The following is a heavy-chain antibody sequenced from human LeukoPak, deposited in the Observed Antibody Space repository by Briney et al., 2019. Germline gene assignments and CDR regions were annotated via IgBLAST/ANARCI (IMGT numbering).Heavy chain of an antibody. CDR3: AREPTYDILTSDAFDI. V-gene: IGHV3-48*03. Sequence: GGSLRLSCVASGFTFSNHEMNWVRQAPGKGLEWISYIDSSDSSGPAVSYAVSVKGRFTISRDNAKNSLHLQMDSLRAEDTAVYFCAREPTYDILTSDAFDIWGQGTMVTVSS. CDR1: GFTFSNHE. J-gene: IGHJ3*02. D-gene: IGHD3-9*01. CDR2: IDSSDSSGPAV.